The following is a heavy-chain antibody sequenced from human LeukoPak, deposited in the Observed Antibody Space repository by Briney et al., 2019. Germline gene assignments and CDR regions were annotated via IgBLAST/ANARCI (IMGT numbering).Heavy chain of an antibody. V-gene: IGHV1-8*01. CDR3: ARGRRRDGYYFDY. CDR2: MNPNSDNT. Sequence: ASVKVSCKASGNTFTTYDINWVRQATGQGLEWMGWMNPNSDNTGYAQKFQGRVTTTRNTSISTAYMELSSLRSEDTAVYYCARGRRRDGYYFDYWGQGTLVTVSS. CDR1: GNTFTTYD. D-gene: IGHD5-24*01. J-gene: IGHJ4*02.